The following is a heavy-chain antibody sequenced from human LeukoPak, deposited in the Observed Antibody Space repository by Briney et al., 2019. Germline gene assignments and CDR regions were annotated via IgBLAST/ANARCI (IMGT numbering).Heavy chain of an antibody. J-gene: IGHJ4*02. CDR3: ARRVPYGSGVLRYYFDY. Sequence: SETLSLTCAVYGGSFSGYYWSWIRQPPGKGLEWIGEINHSGSTNYNPSLKSRVTISVDTSKNQFSLKLSSVTAADTAVYYCARRVPYGSGVLRYYFDYWGQGTLVTVSS. CDR1: GGSFSGYY. D-gene: IGHD3-10*01. CDR2: INHSGST. V-gene: IGHV4-34*01.